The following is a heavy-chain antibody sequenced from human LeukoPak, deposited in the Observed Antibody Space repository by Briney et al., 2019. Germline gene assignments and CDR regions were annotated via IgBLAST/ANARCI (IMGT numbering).Heavy chain of an antibody. CDR3: ARSFGILTGYYRFDY. CDR2: INHSGST. Sequence: PSETLSLTCAVYGGSFSGYYWSWIRQPPGKGLEWIGEINHSGSTNYNPSLKSRVTISVDTSKNQFSLKLSSVTAADTAVYYCARSFGILTGYYRFDYWGQGTLVTVSS. D-gene: IGHD3-9*01. V-gene: IGHV4-34*01. CDR1: GGSFSGYY. J-gene: IGHJ4*02.